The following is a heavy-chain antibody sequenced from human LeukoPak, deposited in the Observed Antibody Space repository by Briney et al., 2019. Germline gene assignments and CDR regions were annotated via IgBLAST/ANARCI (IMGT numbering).Heavy chain of an antibody. CDR3: ARRRSSSDSGWFDP. CDR1: GGSISSHF. V-gene: IGHV4-59*08. D-gene: IGHD6-13*01. J-gene: IGHJ5*02. CDR2: IYYSGST. Sequence: SETLSLTCTVSGGSISSHFWNWIRQPPGKGLEWIGYIYYSGSTNYNPSLKSRVTISVDTSKNQFSLKLSSVTAADTAVYYCARRRSSSDSGWFDPWGQGTLVTVSS.